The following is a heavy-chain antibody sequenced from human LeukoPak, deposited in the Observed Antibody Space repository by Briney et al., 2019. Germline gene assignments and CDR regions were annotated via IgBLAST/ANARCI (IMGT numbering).Heavy chain of an antibody. D-gene: IGHD4-17*01. V-gene: IGHV3-21*01. CDR2: ITSSSRYT. CDR1: VFTFSTYN. Sequence: PGGSLRLSCAASVFTFSTYNMNWVRQAPGKGLEWVSSITSSSRYTFYADSVKGRFTISRDNAKNSLYLQMNSLRAEDTAVYYCARADYGDAEFDYWGQGTLVTVSS. J-gene: IGHJ4*02. CDR3: ARADYGDAEFDY.